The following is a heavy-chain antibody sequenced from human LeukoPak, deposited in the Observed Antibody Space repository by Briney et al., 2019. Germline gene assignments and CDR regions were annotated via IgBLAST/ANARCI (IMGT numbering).Heavy chain of an antibody. D-gene: IGHD3-10*01. Sequence: ASVRVSCTASGYPFSAHFLNWVRQAPGQGLEWMGNIDTTTGNPRYAQDFTGRFVFSLDTSVSTAYLQITSLKADDTAAYYCVRGTPTPGMDYWGQGTQVTVSS. CDR3: VRGTPTPGMDY. CDR2: IDTTTGNP. CDR1: GYPFSAHF. V-gene: IGHV7-4-1*02. J-gene: IGHJ4*02.